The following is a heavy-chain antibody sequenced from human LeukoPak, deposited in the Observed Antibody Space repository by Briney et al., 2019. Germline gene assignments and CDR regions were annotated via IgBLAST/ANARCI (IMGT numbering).Heavy chain of an antibody. CDR3: AKGVLVGATPYYYYGMDV. J-gene: IGHJ6*02. CDR2: ISWNSGSI. Sequence: PGGSLRLSCAASGFAFDDYAMHWVRQAPGKGLEWVSGISWNSGSIGYADSVKGRFTISRDNAKNSLYLQMNSLRAEDTALYYCAKGVLVGATPYYYYGMDVWGQGTTVTVSS. V-gene: IGHV3-9*01. D-gene: IGHD1-26*01. CDR1: GFAFDDYA.